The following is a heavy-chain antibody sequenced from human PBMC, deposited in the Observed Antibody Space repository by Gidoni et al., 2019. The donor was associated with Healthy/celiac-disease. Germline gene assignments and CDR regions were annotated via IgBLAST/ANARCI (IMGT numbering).Heavy chain of an antibody. Sequence: QLQLHESGSGLVKPSQTLSITCAVSGGSISSGGYSWSWIRQPPGKGLEWIGYIYHSGSTHYNPSLKSRVTISVDRSKNQFSLKRSSVTAADTAVYYCARESAITERKGGAFDIWGQGTMVTVSS. V-gene: IGHV4-30-2*01. CDR1: GGSISSGGYS. D-gene: IGHD1-1*01. CDR3: ARESAITERKGGAFDI. CDR2: IYHSGST. J-gene: IGHJ3*02.